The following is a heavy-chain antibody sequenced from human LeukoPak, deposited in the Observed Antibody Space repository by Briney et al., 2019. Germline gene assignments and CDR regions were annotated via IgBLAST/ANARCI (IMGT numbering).Heavy chain of an antibody. CDR3: ARGPRQLTRGLNWFDP. CDR1: GFTFSRYS. V-gene: IGHV3-21*01. CDR2: ISSSSSYI. J-gene: IGHJ5*02. D-gene: IGHD3-10*01. Sequence: GGSLRLSCAASGFTFSRYSMNWVRQAAGKGLEGVSSISSSSSYIYYADSVKGRFTISRDNAKNSMYLQMNSLRAEDTAVYYCARGPRQLTRGLNWFDPWGQGTLVTVSS.